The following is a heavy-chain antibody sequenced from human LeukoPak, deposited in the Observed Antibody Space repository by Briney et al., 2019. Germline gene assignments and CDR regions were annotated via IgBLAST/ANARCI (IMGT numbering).Heavy chain of an antibody. CDR1: GFTFSSFG. J-gene: IGHJ4*02. CDR3: ARDRVSMVRGVTALDY. V-gene: IGHV3-21*01. D-gene: IGHD3-10*01. Sequence: GSLGLSCAASGFTFSSFGMNWVRQAPGKGLEWVSSISMSSSYIYYTDSVKGRFTISRDNAKNSLYLQMNSLRAEDTAVYYCARDRVSMVRGVTALDYWGQGTLVTVSS. CDR2: ISMSSSYI.